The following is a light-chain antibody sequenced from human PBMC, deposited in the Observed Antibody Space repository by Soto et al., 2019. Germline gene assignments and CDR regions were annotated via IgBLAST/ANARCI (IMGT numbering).Light chain of an antibody. CDR3: QQNGALPPT. J-gene: IGKJ1*01. V-gene: IGKV3-20*01. CDR1: QSVISNF. CDR2: DTS. Sequence: EVVLTQSPGTLSLSPGESATLSCRASQSVISNFLAWYQQKPSQAPRLLIYDTSNRATGIPDRFSGSGSGTDFTLAISRLEPEEFAVYYCQQNGALPPTFGQGTKVEIK.